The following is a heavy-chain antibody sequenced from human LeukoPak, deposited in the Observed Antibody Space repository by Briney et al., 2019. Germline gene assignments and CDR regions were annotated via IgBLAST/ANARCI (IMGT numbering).Heavy chain of an antibody. CDR3: ARGTTVTANR. CDR1: GYTFTDYY. Sequence: GASVKVSCKASGYTFTDYYMHWVRQAPGQGLEWMGWINPNSGGTNYAQKFQDRVTLTRDTSINTVYMELTRLTSDDTAVYYCARGTTVTANRWGQGTLVTVSS. D-gene: IGHD4-17*01. J-gene: IGHJ5*02. CDR2: INPNSGGT. V-gene: IGHV1-2*02.